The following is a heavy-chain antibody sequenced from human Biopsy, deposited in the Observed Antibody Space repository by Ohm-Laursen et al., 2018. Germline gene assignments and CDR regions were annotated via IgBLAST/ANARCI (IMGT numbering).Heavy chain of an antibody. V-gene: IGHV3-23*01. Sequence: SLRLSCTAFGFTFSYYAMSWVRQAPGKGPEWVSTISANGATSYYADSVKGRFTISRDNSKNTLYLQMNSVRADDTAIYYCAKGGSITIFGVVINNCFDPWGQGTRVTVSS. D-gene: IGHD3-3*01. CDR2: ISANGATS. J-gene: IGHJ5*02. CDR1: GFTFSYYA. CDR3: AKGGSITIFGVVINNCFDP.